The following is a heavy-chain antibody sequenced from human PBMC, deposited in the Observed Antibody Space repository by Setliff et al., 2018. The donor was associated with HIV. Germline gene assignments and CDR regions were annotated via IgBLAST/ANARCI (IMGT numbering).Heavy chain of an antibody. Sequence: GGSLRLSCAASGFSFSTHSMHWVRQVPGKGLEWVAYMTSDSRTIYYADSVTGRFTISRDNAKSSVYLQMNSLRAEDTAVYYCARVRQWLSHDYWGQGTLVTVSS. D-gene: IGHD6-19*01. CDR3: ARVRQWLSHDY. CDR1: GFSFSTHS. V-gene: IGHV3-48*04. CDR2: MTSDSRTI. J-gene: IGHJ4*02.